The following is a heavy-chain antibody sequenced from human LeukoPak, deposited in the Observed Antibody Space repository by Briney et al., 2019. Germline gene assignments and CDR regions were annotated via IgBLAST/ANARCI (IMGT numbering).Heavy chain of an antibody. CDR2: ISYDGSNK. J-gene: IGHJ4*02. V-gene: IGHV3-30-3*01. Sequence: GGSLRLSCAASRFTFSSYTMHWVRQAPGKGLEWMAVISYDGSNKYYADSVKGRFTISRDNSKNTLYLQMNSLRAEDTAVYYCARDGGIAAPGGFDCWGQGTLVTVSS. D-gene: IGHD6-13*01. CDR1: RFTFSSYT. CDR3: ARDGGIAAPGGFDC.